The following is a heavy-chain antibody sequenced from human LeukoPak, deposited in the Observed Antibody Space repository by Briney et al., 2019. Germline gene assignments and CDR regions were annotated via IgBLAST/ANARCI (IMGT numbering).Heavy chain of an antibody. J-gene: IGHJ4*02. Sequence: PGGSLRLACAASGFFVSNDYMNWVRQAPGKGLEWVSIIYTDGSTYYADPVRGRFTISRDNSKNTLYLQMNSLTADDTAVYYCARDRPYGGLNGFDYWGQGTLVTVST. D-gene: IGHD4/OR15-4a*01. CDR3: ARDRPYGGLNGFDY. CDR1: GFFVSNDY. V-gene: IGHV3-53*01. CDR2: IYTDGST.